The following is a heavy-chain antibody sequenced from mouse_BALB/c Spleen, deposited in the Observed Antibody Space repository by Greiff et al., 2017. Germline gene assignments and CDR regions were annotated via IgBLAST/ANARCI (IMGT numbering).Heavy chain of an antibody. J-gene: IGHJ4*01. Sequence: QVQLQQPGAELVKPGAPVKLSCKASGYTFTSYWMNWVKQRPGRGLEWIGRIDPSDSETHYNQKFKDKATLTVDKSSSTAYIQLSSLTSEDSAVYYCARSGRRYEAIDYWGQGTSVTVSA. V-gene: IGHV1-69*02. D-gene: IGHD2-14*01. CDR3: ARSGRRYEAIDY. CDR2: IDPSDSET. CDR1: GYTFTSYW.